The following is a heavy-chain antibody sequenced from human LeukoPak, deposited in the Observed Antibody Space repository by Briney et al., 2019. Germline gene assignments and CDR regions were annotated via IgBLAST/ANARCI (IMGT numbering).Heavy chain of an antibody. D-gene: IGHD3-22*01. CDR1: GFTFDDYA. V-gene: IGHV3-9*01. J-gene: IGHJ4*02. CDR3: AKDEGFYYDSSGYYFVY. Sequence: GGSLRLSCAASGFTFDDYAMHWVRQAPGKGLEWVSGISWNSGSIGYADSVKGRFTISRDNAKNSLYLQMNSLRAKDTALYYCAKDEGFYYDSSGYYFVYWGQGTLVTVSS. CDR2: ISWNSGSI.